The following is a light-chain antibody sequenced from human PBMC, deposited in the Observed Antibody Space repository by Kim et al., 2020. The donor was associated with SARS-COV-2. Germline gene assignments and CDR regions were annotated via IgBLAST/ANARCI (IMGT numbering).Light chain of an antibody. CDR2: AAS. J-gene: IGKJ5*01. V-gene: IGKV1-39*01. Sequence: ASVGDRVTITCRASQSISSYLNWYQQKPGKAPKLLIYAASSLQSGVPSRFSGSGSGTDFTLTISSLQPEDFATYYCEQSYSTPGTFGQGTRLEIK. CDR3: EQSYSTPGT. CDR1: QSISSY.